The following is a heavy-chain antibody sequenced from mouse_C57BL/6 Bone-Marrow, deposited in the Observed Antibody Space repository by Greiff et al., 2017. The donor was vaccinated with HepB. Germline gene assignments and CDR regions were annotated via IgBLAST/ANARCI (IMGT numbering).Heavy chain of an antibody. D-gene: IGHD1-1*01. V-gene: IGHV14-4*01. CDR2: IDPENGDT. J-gene: IGHJ1*03. CDR1: GFNIKDDY. Sequence: VQLQQSGAELVRPGASVKLSCTASGFNIKDDYMHWVKQRPEQGLEWIGWIDPENGDTEYASKFQGKATITADTSSNTAYLQLSSLTSEDTAVYYCTTLIYYGSDWYFDVWGTGTTVTVSS. CDR3: TTLIYYGSDWYFDV.